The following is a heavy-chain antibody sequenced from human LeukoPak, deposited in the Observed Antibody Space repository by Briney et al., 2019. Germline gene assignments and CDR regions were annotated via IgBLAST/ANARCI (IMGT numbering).Heavy chain of an antibody. CDR2: IFYSGST. Sequence: QLQLQESGPGLVKPSETLSLTCTVSGDSISSGSYYWGWIRQPPGKGLEWIGSIFYSGSTFYNPSLKSRVTISVDTSKNQFSLRLTSMTAADTAVYYCYGGWLSELGIYFDYWGQGTLVTVSS. CDR1: GDSISSGSYY. J-gene: IGHJ4*02. V-gene: IGHV4-39*01. D-gene: IGHD3-9*01. CDR3: YGGWLSELGIYFDY.